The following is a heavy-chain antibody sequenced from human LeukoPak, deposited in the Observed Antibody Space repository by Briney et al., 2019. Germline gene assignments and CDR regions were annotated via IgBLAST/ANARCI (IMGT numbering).Heavy chain of an antibody. Sequence: PSGTLSLTCAVSGGSISGNNWWGWVRQPPGKGLEWIGEIYHSGSPYYNPSLKSRVTISVDTSKNQFSLKLSSVTAADTAVYYCARVTVTSADAFDIWGQGTMVTVSS. D-gene: IGHD4-17*01. J-gene: IGHJ3*02. CDR2: IYHSGSP. V-gene: IGHV4-4*02. CDR3: ARVTVTSADAFDI. CDR1: GGSISGNNW.